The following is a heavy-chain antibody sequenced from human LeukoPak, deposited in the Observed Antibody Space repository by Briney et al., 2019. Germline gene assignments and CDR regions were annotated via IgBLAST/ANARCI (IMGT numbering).Heavy chain of an antibody. V-gene: IGHV4-34*01. J-gene: IGHJ4*02. D-gene: IGHD3-9*01. Sequence: SETLSLTCAVHGGSFSGYYWSWIRQPPGKGLEWIGEINHSGSTNYNPSLKSRVTISVDTSKNQFSLKLSSVTAADTAVYYCARWSERYDILTGYYIGFDYWGQGTLVTVSS. CDR3: ARWSERYDILTGYYIGFDY. CDR2: INHSGST. CDR1: GGSFSGYY.